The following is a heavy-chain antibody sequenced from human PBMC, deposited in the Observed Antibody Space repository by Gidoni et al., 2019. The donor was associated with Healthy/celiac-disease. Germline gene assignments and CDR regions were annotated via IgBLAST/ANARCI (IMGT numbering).Heavy chain of an antibody. D-gene: IGHD6-6*01. CDR1: GGTFSSYT. Sequence: QVQLVQSGAEVKKPGSSVKVSCKASGGTFSSYTISWVRQAPGQGLEWMGRIIPILGIANYAQKFQGRVTITADKSTSTAYMELSSLRSEDTAVYYCAREGYSSSSRDYWGQGTLVTVSS. CDR2: IIPILGIA. CDR3: AREGYSSSSRDY. J-gene: IGHJ4*02. V-gene: IGHV1-69*08.